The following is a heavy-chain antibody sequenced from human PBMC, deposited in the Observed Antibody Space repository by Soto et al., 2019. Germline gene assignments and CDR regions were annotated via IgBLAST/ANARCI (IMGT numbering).Heavy chain of an antibody. CDR3: ARQQWLVLNAFDS. Sequence: SETLSLTCTVSGGSIISGGYYWSLIRQHPGKGLEWIGYIYYSGSTYYNPSLKSRVTISVDTPKNQFSLKLSSVTAADTAVYYCARQQWLVLNAFDSWGQGTMVTVSS. CDR2: IYYSGST. J-gene: IGHJ3*02. CDR1: GGSIISGGYY. D-gene: IGHD6-19*01. V-gene: IGHV4-31*03.